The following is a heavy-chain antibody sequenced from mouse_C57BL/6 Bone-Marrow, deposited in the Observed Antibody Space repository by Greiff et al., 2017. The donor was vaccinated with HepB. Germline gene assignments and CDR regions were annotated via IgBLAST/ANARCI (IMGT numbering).Heavy chain of an antibody. J-gene: IGHJ2*01. CDR3: ARDHMITTRGRLDY. Sequence: EVKLMESGGGLVKPGGSLKLSCAASGFTFSSYAMSWVRQTPEKRLKWVATISDGGSYTYYPDNVKGRFTISRDNAKNNLYLQMSHLKSEDTAMYYCARDHMITTRGRLDYWGQGTTLTVSS. CDR2: ISDGGSYT. V-gene: IGHV5-4*01. D-gene: IGHD2-4*01. CDR1: GFTFSSYA.